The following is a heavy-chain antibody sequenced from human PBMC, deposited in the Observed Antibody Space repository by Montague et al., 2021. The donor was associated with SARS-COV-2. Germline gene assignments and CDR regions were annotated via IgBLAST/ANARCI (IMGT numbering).Heavy chain of an antibody. Sequence: PALVKPTQTLTLTCTFSGFSLSTSGVGVGWIRQPPGKALEWLALIYWDDDKRYSSSLKSRLTITKDTSKNQVVLTMTNMDPVDTATYYCAHRLGLLLRDAFDIWGQGTMVTVSS. D-gene: IGHD1-26*01. CDR2: IYWDDDK. V-gene: IGHV2-5*02. J-gene: IGHJ3*02. CDR3: AHRLGLLLRDAFDI. CDR1: GFSLSTSGVG.